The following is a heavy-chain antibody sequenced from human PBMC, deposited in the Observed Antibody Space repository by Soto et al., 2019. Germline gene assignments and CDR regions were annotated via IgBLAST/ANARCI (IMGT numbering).Heavy chain of an antibody. V-gene: IGHV3-21*01. CDR3: ARGNADYFDSSGYFDY. CDR1: GFTVISYS. D-gene: IGHD3-22*01. CDR2: FSSSPSYI. Sequence: GGSLRLSCAASGFTVISYSMSWVRQAPGKGLEWVSSFSSSPSYIYYADSVKGRFTVSRDNAKNSLYLQMNSLRAEDTAVYYCARGNADYFDSSGYFDYWGQGTLVTVSS. J-gene: IGHJ4*02.